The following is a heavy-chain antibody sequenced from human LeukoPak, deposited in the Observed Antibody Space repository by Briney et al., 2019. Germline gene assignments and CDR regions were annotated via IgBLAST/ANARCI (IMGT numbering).Heavy chain of an antibody. V-gene: IGHV3-13*01. CDR1: GFTFSSYD. CDR2: IGTAGDT. J-gene: IGHJ6*02. CDR3: AKRVVAAGFSGGDHYALDV. D-gene: IGHD2-2*01. Sequence: QSGGSLRLSCAASGFTFSSYDMHWVRQATGKGLEWVSAIGTAGDTYYPGSVKGRFTISRENAKNSLYLQMNSLRAGDTAVYFCAKRVVAAGFSGGDHYALDVWGRGTTVTVSS.